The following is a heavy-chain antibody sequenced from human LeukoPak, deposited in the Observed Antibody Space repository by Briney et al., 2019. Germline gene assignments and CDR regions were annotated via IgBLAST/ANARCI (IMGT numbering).Heavy chain of an antibody. CDR3: ARATGYSGYDIDY. Sequence: PETLSLTCAVYGGSFSGYYWSWIRQPPGKGLEWIGEINHSGSTNYNPSLKSRVTISVDTSKNQFSLKLSSVTAADTAVYYCARATGYSGYDIDYWGQGTLVTVSS. CDR2: INHSGST. V-gene: IGHV4-34*01. CDR1: GGSFSGYY. J-gene: IGHJ4*02. D-gene: IGHD5-12*01.